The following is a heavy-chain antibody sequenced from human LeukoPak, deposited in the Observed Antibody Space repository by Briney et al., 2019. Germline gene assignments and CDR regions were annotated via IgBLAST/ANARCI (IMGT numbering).Heavy chain of an antibody. V-gene: IGHV1-18*01. Sequence: ASVKVSCKASGYTFTSYSISWVRQAPGQGLEWMGWISAYNGNTNYAQKLQGRVTMTTDTSTSTAYMELRSLRSDDTAVYYCALLGYCSGGSCYSGYWGQGTLVTVSS. CDR2: ISAYNGNT. CDR1: GYTFTSYS. D-gene: IGHD2-15*01. J-gene: IGHJ4*02. CDR3: ALLGYCSGGSCYSGY.